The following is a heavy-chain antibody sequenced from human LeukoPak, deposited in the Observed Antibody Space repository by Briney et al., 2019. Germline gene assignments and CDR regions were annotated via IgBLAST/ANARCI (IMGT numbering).Heavy chain of an antibody. V-gene: IGHV3-15*01. CDR3: TNTVVVVASTGFDY. CDR1: GFTFTNAW. Sequence: GGSLRLSCAASGFTFTNAWMSWVRQAPGKGLEWVGRIKSRTDGGTTDYAAPVKGRFTISRDDSKNTLYLQMNSLETEDTAVYYCTNTVVVVASTGFDYWGQGTLVTVSS. CDR2: IKSRTDGGTT. D-gene: IGHD2-15*01. J-gene: IGHJ4*02.